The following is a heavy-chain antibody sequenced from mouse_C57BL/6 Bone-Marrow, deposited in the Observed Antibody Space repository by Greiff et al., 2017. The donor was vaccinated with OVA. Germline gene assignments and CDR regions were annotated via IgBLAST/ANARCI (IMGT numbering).Heavy chain of an antibody. V-gene: IGHV1-4*01. CDR1: GYTFTSYT. CDR2: INPSSGYT. Sequence: VQLVESGAELARPGASVKMSCKASGYTFTSYTMHWVKQRPGQGLEWIGYINPSSGYTKYNQKFKDKATLTADKSSSTAYMQLSSLTSEDAAVYYCARKGSNYVGFAYWGQGTLVTVSA. D-gene: IGHD2-5*01. J-gene: IGHJ3*01. CDR3: ARKGSNYVGFAY.